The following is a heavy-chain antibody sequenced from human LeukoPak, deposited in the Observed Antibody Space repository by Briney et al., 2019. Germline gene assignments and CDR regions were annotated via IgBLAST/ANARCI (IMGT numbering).Heavy chain of an antibody. Sequence: PGGSLRLSCAASGFTVGSNYMSWVRQAPGKGLEWVSVIYSGGSTYYADSVKGRFTISRDNSKNTLYLQMNSLRAEDTAVYYCARRDSYGYEYDYWGQGTLATVSS. CDR2: IYSGGST. V-gene: IGHV3-53*01. CDR3: ARRDSYGYEYDY. CDR1: GFTVGSNY. J-gene: IGHJ4*02. D-gene: IGHD5-18*01.